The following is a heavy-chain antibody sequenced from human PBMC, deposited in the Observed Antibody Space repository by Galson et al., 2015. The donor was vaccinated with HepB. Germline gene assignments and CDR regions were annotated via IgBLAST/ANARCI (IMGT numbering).Heavy chain of an antibody. CDR1: GFTFSSYW. CDR3: ARDRQQWLVVGFDI. V-gene: IGHV3-7*03. D-gene: IGHD6-19*01. J-gene: IGHJ3*02. Sequence: SLRLSCAASGFTFSSYWMSWVRQAPGKGLEWVANIKQDGSEKYSVDSVKGRFTISRDNAKNSLYLQMNSLRAEDTSVYYCARDRQQWLVVGFDIWGQGTMVTVSS. CDR2: IKQDGSEK.